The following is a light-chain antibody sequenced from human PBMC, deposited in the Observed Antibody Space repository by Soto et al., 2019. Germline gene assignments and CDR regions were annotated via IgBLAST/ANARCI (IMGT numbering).Light chain of an antibody. J-gene: IGLJ1*01. V-gene: IGLV2-18*02. CDR1: SSDVGNYNR. CDR3: CSYTTSSTYV. Sequence: QSALTQPPSVSGSPGQSVAISFTGTSSDVGNYNRVSWYQQPPGTAPKLMIYEVNNRPSGVPDRFSGSKSGNTASLTISGLQAEDEANYYCCSYTTSSTYVFGTGTKVTVL. CDR2: EVN.